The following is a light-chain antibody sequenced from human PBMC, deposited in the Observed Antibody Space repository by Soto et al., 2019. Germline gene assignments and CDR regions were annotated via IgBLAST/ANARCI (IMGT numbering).Light chain of an antibody. CDR3: QQYSNWPPIT. V-gene: IGKV3-11*01. CDR2: DAS. J-gene: IGKJ5*01. CDR1: QSVRNS. Sequence: EIVLTQSPATLSLSPGERATLSCRASQSVRNSLAWYQQQPGQAPRLLIYDASNRATGIPARFSGSGSGTEFTLTISRLQSEDFAVYYCQQYSNWPPITFGQGTRLEIK.